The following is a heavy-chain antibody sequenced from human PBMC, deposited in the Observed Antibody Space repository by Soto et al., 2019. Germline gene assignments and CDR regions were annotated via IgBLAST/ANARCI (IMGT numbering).Heavy chain of an antibody. J-gene: IGHJ5*01. CDR1: GFSLSSDT. CDR2: ISGSSGFI. CDR3: ARGKGWLPFGS. V-gene: IGHV3-21*03. Sequence: RSSLRLSCVGSGFSLSSDTFNWVRQAPGTGLQWVSSISGSSGFISFADSVKGRFSVSIDNADNALYLHMSGLRIEDTAVYFCARGKGWLPFGSRGQGTLVTVS. D-gene: IGHD5-18*01.